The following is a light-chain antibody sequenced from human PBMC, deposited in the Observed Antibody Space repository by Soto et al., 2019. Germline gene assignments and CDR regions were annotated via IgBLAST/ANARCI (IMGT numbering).Light chain of an antibody. CDR2: GNT. Sequence: QSVLTQPPSVSGAPGQRVTISCTGSSSNIGANSDVHWYQQLTGAAPKLLIYGNTNRPSGVSDRFSASKSGTSASLAITGLQAEDEADYYCSSYARRTLYVFGTGTKVTVL. V-gene: IGLV1-40*01. J-gene: IGLJ1*01. CDR3: SSYARRTLYV. CDR1: SSNIGANSD.